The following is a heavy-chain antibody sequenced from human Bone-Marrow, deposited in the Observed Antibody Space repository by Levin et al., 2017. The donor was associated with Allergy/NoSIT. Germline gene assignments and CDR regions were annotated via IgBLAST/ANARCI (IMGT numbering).Heavy chain of an antibody. J-gene: IGHJ4*02. Sequence: AASVKVSCKASGYTFTGYYMHWVRQAPGQGLEWMGRINPNSGGTNYAQKFQGRVTMTRDTSISTAYMELSRLRSDDTAVYYCARGGVVTNYYFDYWGQGTLVTVSS. CDR1: GYTFTGYY. CDR3: ARGGVVTNYYFDY. V-gene: IGHV1-2*06. D-gene: IGHD3-3*01. CDR2: INPNSGGT.